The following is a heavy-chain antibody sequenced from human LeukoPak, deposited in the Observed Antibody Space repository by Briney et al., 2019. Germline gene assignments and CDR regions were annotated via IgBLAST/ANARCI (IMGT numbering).Heavy chain of an antibody. J-gene: IGHJ4*02. CDR3: ARGFGSGWNYYFDY. Sequence: ASVKVFCKASGYTFTSYAMNWVRQAPGQGLEWMGWINTNTGNPTYAQGFTGRFVFSLDTSVSTAYLQISSLKAEDTAVYYCARGFGSGWNYYFDYWGQGTLVTVSS. CDR2: INTNTGNP. D-gene: IGHD6-19*01. V-gene: IGHV7-4-1*02. CDR1: GYTFTSYA.